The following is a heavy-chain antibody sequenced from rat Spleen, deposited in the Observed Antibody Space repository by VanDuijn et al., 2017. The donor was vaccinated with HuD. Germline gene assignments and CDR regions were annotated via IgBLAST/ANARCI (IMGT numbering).Heavy chain of an antibody. Sequence: EVQLVETGGSLVQPGKSLKLTCGTSGFTFSNAWMNWVRQSPEKQLEWVAQIKAKSNNYATYYAESVKGRFYISRDVSKSSIYLQMNNLKEEETAIYYCACEFVTTSWFGYWGQGTLVTVSS. V-gene: IGHV6-8*01. CDR2: IKAKSNNYAT. CDR1: GFTFSNAW. CDR3: ACEFVTTSWFGY. J-gene: IGHJ3*01. D-gene: IGHD1-10*01.